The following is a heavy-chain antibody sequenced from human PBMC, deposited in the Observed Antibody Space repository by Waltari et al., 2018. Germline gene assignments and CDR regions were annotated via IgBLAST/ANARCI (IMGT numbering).Heavy chain of an antibody. V-gene: IGHV4-34*01. CDR3: ARGSGYGGNSRYFDL. Sequence: QVQLQQWGAGLLKPPETLSPTCAVYGGSFSGYYWSWIRQPPGKGLEWIGEINHSGSTNYNPSLKSRVTISVDTSKNQFSLKLSSVTAADTAVYYCARGSGYGGNSRYFDLWGRGTLVTVSS. J-gene: IGHJ2*01. CDR2: INHSGST. D-gene: IGHD6-25*01. CDR1: GGSFSGYY.